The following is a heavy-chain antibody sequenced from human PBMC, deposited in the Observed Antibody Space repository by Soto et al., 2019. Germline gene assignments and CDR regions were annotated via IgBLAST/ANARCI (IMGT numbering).Heavy chain of an antibody. J-gene: IGHJ5*02. Sequence: EVQLMESGGGLVQPGGSLRLSCAASGFTVSSNYMSWVRQAPGKGLESVSVIYSGGSTYYADSVKGRFTISRHNSKNTLYLQMNSLRAEDTAVYYCARDRITMVRGVIITGWFDPWGQGTLVTVSS. V-gene: IGHV3-53*04. CDR1: GFTVSSNY. CDR2: IYSGGST. CDR3: ARDRITMVRGVIITGWFDP. D-gene: IGHD3-10*01.